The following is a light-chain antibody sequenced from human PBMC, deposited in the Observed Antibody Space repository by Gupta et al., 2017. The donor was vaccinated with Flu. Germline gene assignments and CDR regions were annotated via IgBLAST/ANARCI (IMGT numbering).Light chain of an antibody. Sequence: SPSNLSASVGDRVTITCRASQSISSWLDWYQQKPGKAPKLLIYKASSLESGVPSRFSGSGSGTEFTLTISSLQPDDFATYYCQQYNSYWTFGQGTKVEIK. V-gene: IGKV1-5*03. CDR3: QQYNSYWT. CDR1: QSISSW. J-gene: IGKJ1*01. CDR2: KAS.